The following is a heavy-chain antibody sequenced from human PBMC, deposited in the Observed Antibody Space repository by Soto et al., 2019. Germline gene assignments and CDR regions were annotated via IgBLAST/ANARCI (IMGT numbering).Heavy chain of an antibody. J-gene: IGHJ4*02. Sequence: EVQLVESGGGLVQPGGSLRLSCAASGFTFSSYSMNWVRQAPGKGLEWVSSISSSSSYIYYADSVKGRFTISRDNAKNSLYLQMNSLRAEDTAVYYCARHGEYDILTGYYPTLIDYWGQGTLVTVSS. CDR1: GFTFSSYS. D-gene: IGHD3-9*01. CDR2: ISSSSSYI. CDR3: ARHGEYDILTGYYPTLIDY. V-gene: IGHV3-21*01.